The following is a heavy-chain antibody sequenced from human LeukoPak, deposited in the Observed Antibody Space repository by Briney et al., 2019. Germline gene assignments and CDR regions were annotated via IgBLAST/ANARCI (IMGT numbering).Heavy chain of an antibody. CDR1: GGSISSYY. CDR3: AGHHPRNTVDF. J-gene: IGHJ4*02. D-gene: IGHD2/OR15-2a*01. V-gene: IGHV4-59*08. Sequence: PSETLSLTCTVSGGSISSYYWSWIRQPPGKGLEWIGHIYYSGSTNYSPSLKSRVTISVDTSKNQFSLKLSSVTAADTAVYYCAGHHPRNTVDFWGQGTLVTVSS. CDR2: IYYSGST.